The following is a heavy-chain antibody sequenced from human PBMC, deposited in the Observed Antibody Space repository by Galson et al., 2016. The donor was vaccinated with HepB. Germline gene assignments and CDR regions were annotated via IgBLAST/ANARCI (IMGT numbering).Heavy chain of an antibody. CDR3: ARGRGYSYAFDP. Sequence: ETLSLTCSVSGGSISSFSAFYWGWIRQPPGKGLEWIGSIFSNGNTFYNPSLESRVSISMDTSENKFSLKLTSVTAADTAVYYCARGRGYSYAFDPWGQGTLGTVSS. CDR1: GGSISSFSAFY. CDR2: IFSNGNT. D-gene: IGHD5-18*01. J-gene: IGHJ5*02. V-gene: IGHV4-39*01.